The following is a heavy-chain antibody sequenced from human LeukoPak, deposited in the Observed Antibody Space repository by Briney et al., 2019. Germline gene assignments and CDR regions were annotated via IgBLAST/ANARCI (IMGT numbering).Heavy chain of an antibody. V-gene: IGHV3-7*03. CDR2: IKQDGSEK. CDR3: ARGGAWYYYDSSGYYPNYFDY. D-gene: IGHD3-22*01. J-gene: IGHJ4*02. Sequence: GGSLRLSCAASGFTFSSYWMSWVRQAPGKGLEWVANIKQDGSEKHYVDSVKGRFTISRDNAKNSLYLQMNSLRAEDTAVYYCARGGAWYYYDSSGYYPNYFDYWGQGTLVTVSS. CDR1: GFTFSSYW.